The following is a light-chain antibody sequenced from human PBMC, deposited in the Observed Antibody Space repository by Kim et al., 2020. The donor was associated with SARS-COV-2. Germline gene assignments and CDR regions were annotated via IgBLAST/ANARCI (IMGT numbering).Light chain of an antibody. CDR3: QQYDNHPIT. Sequence: DIQMTQSPSSLSASVGDRVTITCRASQDISNYLNWYQQKPGKAPKLLIYDASNLETGVPSRFSGSGSGTDFTFTISSLQPEDIATYYCQQYDNHPITFGQGTRLEIK. V-gene: IGKV1-33*01. J-gene: IGKJ5*01. CDR1: QDISNY. CDR2: DAS.